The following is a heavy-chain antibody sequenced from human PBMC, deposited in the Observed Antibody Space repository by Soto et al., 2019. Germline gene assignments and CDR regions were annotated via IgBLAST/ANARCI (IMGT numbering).Heavy chain of an antibody. D-gene: IGHD4-17*01. J-gene: IGHJ6*02. Sequence: QVQLVQSGAEVKKPGASVKVSCKASGYTFTSYAMHWVRQAPGQRLEWMGWINAGNGNTKYSQKFQGRVTITRDTSASTGYMELSSLRSEDTAVYYCAMTTVTTYYYYYGMDVWGQGTTVTVSS. CDR2: INAGNGNT. CDR1: GYTFTSYA. CDR3: AMTTVTTYYYYYGMDV. V-gene: IGHV1-3*01.